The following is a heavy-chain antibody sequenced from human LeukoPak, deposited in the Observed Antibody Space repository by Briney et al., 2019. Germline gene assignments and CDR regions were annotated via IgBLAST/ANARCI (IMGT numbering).Heavy chain of an antibody. CDR2: INHSGST. J-gene: IGHJ6*03. CDR3: ARLGYSSGWYSGYYYYMDV. D-gene: IGHD6-19*01. Sequence: SETLSLTCAVYGGSFSGYYWSWIRQPPGKGLEWIGEINHSGSTNYNPSLKSRVTISVDTSKNQFSLKLSSVTAADTAVYYCARLGYSSGWYSGYYYYMDVWGKGTTVTISS. CDR1: GGSFSGYY. V-gene: IGHV4-34*01.